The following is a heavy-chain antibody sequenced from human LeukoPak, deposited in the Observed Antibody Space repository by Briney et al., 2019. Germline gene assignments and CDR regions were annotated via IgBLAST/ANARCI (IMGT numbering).Heavy chain of an antibody. J-gene: IGHJ5*02. CDR3: ARHEYSGSYYGLSWFDP. CDR1: GGSISSSGYY. Sequence: SETLSLTCTVSGGSISSSGYYWGWIRQPPGKGLEWIASIYYSGSTYYNPSLKSRVTISVDTSKNQLSLKLSSLTAADTAAYYCARHEYSGSYYGLSWFDPWGQGTLVTVSS. CDR2: IYYSGST. D-gene: IGHD1-26*01. V-gene: IGHV4-39*01.